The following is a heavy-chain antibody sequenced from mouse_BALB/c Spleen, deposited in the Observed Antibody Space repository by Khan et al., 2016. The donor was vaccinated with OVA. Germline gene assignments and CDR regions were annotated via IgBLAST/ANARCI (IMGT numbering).Heavy chain of an antibody. CDR2: IFPGTGTT. Sequence: VQLQESGAELVKPGASMKLSCKTSGYTFTSYWIQWVKQRPGQGLGWIGQIFPGTGTTYYNENFKGKATLTVDPSSNTAYMHFSSLTSEDSAVLFCARGYFGNYEFAYGGQGTLVTVSP. CDR3: ARGYFGNYEFAY. D-gene: IGHD2-1*01. CDR1: GYTFTSYW. J-gene: IGHJ3*01. V-gene: IGHV1S132*01.